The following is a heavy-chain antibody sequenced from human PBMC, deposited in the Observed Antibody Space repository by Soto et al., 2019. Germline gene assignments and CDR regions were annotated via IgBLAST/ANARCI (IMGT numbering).Heavy chain of an antibody. J-gene: IGHJ4*02. V-gene: IGHV4-31*03. CDR3: AREDIDESFFDH. CDR2: IYYTGHT. Sequence: QVQLQESGPGLVRSSQTLSLTCSVSGGYISSGGNYWNWIRQHPGKGLEWIGFIYYTGHTNYNPSLESRASISADMSANQFSLTLTSVTAADTAVYYCAREDIDESFFDHWGPGSLVTVSS. CDR1: GGYISSGGNY.